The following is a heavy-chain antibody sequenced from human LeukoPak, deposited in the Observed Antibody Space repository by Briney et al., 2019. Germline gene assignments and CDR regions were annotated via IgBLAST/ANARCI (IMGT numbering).Heavy chain of an antibody. V-gene: IGHV3-33*01. CDR1: GFTFSSYG. J-gene: IGHJ3*02. D-gene: IGHD2-21*02. CDR3: ARGRLSCGGDCYPTDAFDI. CDR2: IWYDGSNK. Sequence: QPGRSLRLSCAASGFTFSSYGMHWVRQAPGKGLEWVAVIWYDGSNKYYADSVKGRFTISRDNSKNTLYLQMNSLRAEDTAVYYCARGRLSCGGDCYPTDAFDIWGQGTMVTVSS.